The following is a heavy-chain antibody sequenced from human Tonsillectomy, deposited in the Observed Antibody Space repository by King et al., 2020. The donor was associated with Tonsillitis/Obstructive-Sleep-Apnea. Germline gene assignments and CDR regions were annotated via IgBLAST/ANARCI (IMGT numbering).Heavy chain of an antibody. V-gene: IGHV4-34*01. CDR2: INHSGSP. Sequence: VQLQQWGAGLLKPSETLSLTCAVYGGSFSDYYWNWIREPPGKGLEWIGEINHSGSPNYNPSLKTRVPISVDTSKNQFSLNLSSVTAADTAVYYCGRGDIVGGPAAFYYYYYMDDWGKGTKVTGSS. CDR3: GRGDIVGGPAAFYYYYYMDD. J-gene: IGHJ6*03. CDR1: GGSFSDYY. D-gene: IGHD2-2*01.